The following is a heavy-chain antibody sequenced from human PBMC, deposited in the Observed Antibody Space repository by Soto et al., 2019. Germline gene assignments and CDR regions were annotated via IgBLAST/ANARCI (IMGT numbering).Heavy chain of an antibody. J-gene: IGHJ5*02. CDR2: IIPLFGTT. V-gene: IGHV1-69*01. D-gene: IGHD2-2*01. CDR1: GGNFSDHG. CDR3: ATARGTSWYNWFDP. Sequence: QVQLVQSGAELKKPGSSVKVSCKASGGNFSDHGISWVRQAPGQGLEGMGGIIPLFGTTNYAHKFKGRVTITADESTSTVYMELTSLRFEDTAIYYCATARGTSWYNWFDPWGQGTLVIVSS.